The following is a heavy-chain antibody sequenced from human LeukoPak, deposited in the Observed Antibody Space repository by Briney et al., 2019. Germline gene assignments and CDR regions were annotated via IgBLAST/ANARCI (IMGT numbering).Heavy chain of an antibody. J-gene: IGHJ4*02. Sequence: GGSLRLSCAASGFTFSSYAMSWVRQAPGKGLEWVAVISYDGSNKYYADSVKGRFTISRDNSKNTLYLQMNSLRAEDTAVYYCARDEVVAASPDYWGQGTLVTVSS. CDR3: ARDEVVAASPDY. CDR1: GFTFSSYA. V-gene: IGHV3-30-3*01. CDR2: ISYDGSNK. D-gene: IGHD2-15*01.